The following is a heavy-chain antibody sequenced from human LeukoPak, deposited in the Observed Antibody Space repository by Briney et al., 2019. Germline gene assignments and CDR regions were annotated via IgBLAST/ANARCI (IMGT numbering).Heavy chain of an antibody. V-gene: IGHV3-23*01. Sequence: GGSLRLSCAASEFIFSDYAMNWVRQAPGKGLEWVSTINYSGDTTYYADSVKGRFTISRDNSKKTLYLQMNSLRADDTAVYYCARDTLGEGEDANYAVYYFDYWGQGTVVTVSS. CDR3: ARDTLGEGEDANYAVYYFDY. D-gene: IGHD4/OR15-4a*01. CDR2: INYSGDTT. J-gene: IGHJ4*02. CDR1: EFIFSDYA.